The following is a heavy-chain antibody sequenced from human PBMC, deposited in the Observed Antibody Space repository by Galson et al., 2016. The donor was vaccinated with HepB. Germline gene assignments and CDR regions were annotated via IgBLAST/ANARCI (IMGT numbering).Heavy chain of an antibody. Sequence: SVKVSCKASGYTFNSYYIHWVRQAPRQGLEWMGKINPSGGGTSYAQKFQGRVTMTRDTSTSTVYMQLGSLRSEDTAVFYCARGYGSGWSGRSFDSWGQGTQVTVSS. CDR2: INPSGGGT. CDR1: GYTFNSYY. J-gene: IGHJ3*02. D-gene: IGHD6-19*01. V-gene: IGHV1-46*02. CDR3: ARGYGSGWSGRSFDS.